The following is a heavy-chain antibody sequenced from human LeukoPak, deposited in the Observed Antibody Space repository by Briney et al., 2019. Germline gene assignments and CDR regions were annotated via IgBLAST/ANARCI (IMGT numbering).Heavy chain of an antibody. CDR1: GGSLNSGSYY. Sequence: SETLSLTYTVSGGSLNSGSYYWTWIRQHPGKGLEWIGYIYSSGNTFYNPSLKSRLDISIDTSKNQFSLRLSSVTAADTAVYYCARERAYCSSSTCGFEYWGQGILVTVSS. D-gene: IGHD2-2*01. J-gene: IGHJ4*02. V-gene: IGHV4-31*03. CDR2: IYSSGNT. CDR3: ARERAYCSSSTCGFEY.